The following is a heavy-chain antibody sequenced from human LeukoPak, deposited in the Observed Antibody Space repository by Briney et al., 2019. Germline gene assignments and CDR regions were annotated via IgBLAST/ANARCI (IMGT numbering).Heavy chain of an antibody. J-gene: IGHJ4*02. V-gene: IGHV3-7*01. CDR3: ARGYCSSTSCSDY. CDR1: GFTFRNYW. Sequence: GGSLRLSCAASGFTFRNYWMSWVRQAPGKGLEWVANIKQDGSEKYYVDSVKGRFTISRDNAKNSLYLQMNSLRAEDTAVYYCARGYCSSTSCSDYWGQGTLVTVSS. D-gene: IGHD2-2*01. CDR2: IKQDGSEK.